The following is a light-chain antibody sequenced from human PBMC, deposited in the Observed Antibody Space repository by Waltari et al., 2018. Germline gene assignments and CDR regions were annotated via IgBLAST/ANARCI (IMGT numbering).Light chain of an antibody. CDR2: GAS. CDR3: QQYGSSPIALT. CDR1: QSVSSSY. V-gene: IGKV3-20*01. Sequence: EIVLTQSPGTLSLSPGERATLSCRASQSVSSSYLAWYQQKPGQAPRLLIYGASSRATGIPDRFSGRGSGTDFTLTISRLEPEDVAVYYCQQYGSSPIALTFGGGTKVEIK. J-gene: IGKJ4*01.